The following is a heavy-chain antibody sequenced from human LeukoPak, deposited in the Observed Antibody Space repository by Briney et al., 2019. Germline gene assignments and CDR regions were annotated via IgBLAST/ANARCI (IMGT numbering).Heavy chain of an antibody. CDR1: GFTFSRFA. V-gene: IGHV3-64*01. Sequence: PGGSLRLSCAASGFTFSRFAMHWVRQAPGKALEYVSSLNTNGGSTYYANSVKGRFTISRDNSKNTLYLQMNSLRAEDTAVYYCAKEEVIVVVRSSPLRNPFDYWGQGTLVTVSS. J-gene: IGHJ4*02. CDR2: LNTNGGST. D-gene: IGHD3-22*01. CDR3: AKEEVIVVVRSSPLRNPFDY.